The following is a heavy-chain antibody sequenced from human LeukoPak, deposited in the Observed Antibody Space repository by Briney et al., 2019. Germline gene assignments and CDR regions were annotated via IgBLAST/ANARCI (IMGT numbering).Heavy chain of an antibody. D-gene: IGHD6-13*01. CDR2: IKYDGSEK. J-gene: IGHJ4*02. V-gene: IGHV3-7*01. Sequence: GGSLRLSGAASGFTLSSYWMSWVRQAPGKGLEWVANIKYDGSEKDYVDSVKGRFTISRDNAKNSLYLQMNSLRAEDTAVYYCARDIAPAGLFFDYWGQGTLVTVSS. CDR3: ARDIAPAGLFFDY. CDR1: GFTLSSYW.